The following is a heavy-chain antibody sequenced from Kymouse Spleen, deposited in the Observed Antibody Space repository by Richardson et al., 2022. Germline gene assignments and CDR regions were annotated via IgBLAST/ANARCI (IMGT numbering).Heavy chain of an antibody. CDR3: ARDSSGWYYYYYYGMDV. J-gene: IGHJ6*02. Sequence: QVQLQQWGAGLLKPSETLSLTCAVYGGSFSGYYWSWIRQPPGKGLEWIGEINHSGSTNYNPSLKSRVTISVDTSKNQFSLKLSSVTAADTAVYYCARDSSGWYYYYYYGMDVWGQGTTVTVSS. V-gene: IGHV4-34*01. CDR1: GGSFSGYY. D-gene: IGHD6-19*01. CDR2: INHSGST.